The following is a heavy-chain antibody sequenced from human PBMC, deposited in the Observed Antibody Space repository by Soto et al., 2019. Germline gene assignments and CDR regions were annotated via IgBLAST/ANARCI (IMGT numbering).Heavy chain of an antibody. CDR2: INGKGDGT. D-gene: IGHD6-6*01. Sequence: GGSLRLSCEASGFSAKYYAMTWVRQAPGKGLEWVSTINGKGDGTDYADSVKGRFMISRDNSKNTLYLQMNSLRAEDTAVYYCAKDRRYSSSSSFDYWGQGTLVTVSS. J-gene: IGHJ4*02. V-gene: IGHV3-23*01. CDR1: GFSAKYYA. CDR3: AKDRRYSSSSSFDY.